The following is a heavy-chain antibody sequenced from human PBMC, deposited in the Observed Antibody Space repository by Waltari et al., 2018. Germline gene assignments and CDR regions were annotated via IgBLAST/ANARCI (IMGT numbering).Heavy chain of an antibody. CDR1: GFTFGDYA. J-gene: IGHJ4*02. V-gene: IGHV3-49*04. CDR2: IRSKAYGGTT. D-gene: IGHD3-10*01. Sequence: EVQLVESGGGLVQPGRSLRLSCTASGFTFGDYAMSWVRQAPGQGLEWVGFIRSKAYGGTTEYAASVKGRFTISRDDSKSIAYLQMNSLKTEDTAVYYCTRDRTELVRGRRFDYWGQGTLVTVSS. CDR3: TRDRTELVRGRRFDY.